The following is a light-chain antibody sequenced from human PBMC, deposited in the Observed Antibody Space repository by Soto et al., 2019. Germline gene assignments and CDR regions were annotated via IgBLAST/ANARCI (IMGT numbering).Light chain of an antibody. CDR3: QQYASLIT. CDR1: QSVSSSY. J-gene: IGKJ5*01. CDR2: GAS. Sequence: EIVLTQSPGTLSLSPGERATLSCRASQSVSSSYLAWYQQKPGQAPRLLIYGASSRATAIPDRFSGSGSGTDFTLTISRLEPEDSAVYYCQQYASLITFCQGTRLEIK. V-gene: IGKV3-20*01.